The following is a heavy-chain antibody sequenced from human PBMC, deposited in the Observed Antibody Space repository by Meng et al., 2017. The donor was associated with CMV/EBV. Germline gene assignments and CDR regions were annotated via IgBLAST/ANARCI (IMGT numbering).Heavy chain of an antibody. CDR3: ATTYYYGSGSYYTLDY. CDR1: GFTFSSYW. Sequence: GGSLRLSCAASGFTFSSYWMHWVRQAPGKGLVWVSRINSDGSSTSYADSVKGRFTISRDNSKNTLYLQMNSLRAEDTAVYYCATTYYYGSGSYYTLDYWGQGTLVTVSS. CDR2: INSDGSST. V-gene: IGHV3-74*01. J-gene: IGHJ4*02. D-gene: IGHD3-10*01.